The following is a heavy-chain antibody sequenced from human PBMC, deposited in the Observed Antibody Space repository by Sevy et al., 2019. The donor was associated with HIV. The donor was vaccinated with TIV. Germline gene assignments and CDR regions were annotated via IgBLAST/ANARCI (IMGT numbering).Heavy chain of an antibody. CDR1: GFSFSTYT. CDR2: ISSSSSYI. V-gene: IGHV3-21*01. Sequence: GGSLRLSCAASGFSFSTYTMNWVRQAPGKGLEWVSSISSSSSYIHYTDSVKGRFNISRDNAKNSLYLQMNSLRAEDTAVYYCARDQDYKYFDYWGQGTLVTVSS. CDR3: ARDQDYKYFDY. J-gene: IGHJ4*02. D-gene: IGHD4-4*01.